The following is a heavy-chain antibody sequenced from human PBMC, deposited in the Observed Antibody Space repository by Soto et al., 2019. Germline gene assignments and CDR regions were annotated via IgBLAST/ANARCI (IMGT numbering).Heavy chain of an antibody. D-gene: IGHD2-15*01. CDR3: AGGGVVAAPPPWFDP. CDR1: GGSFDNYY. J-gene: IGHJ5*02. CDR2: IYHRGIYYTGST. V-gene: IGHV4-59*01. Sequence: PSETLSLTCTVSGGSFDNYYWNWIRQSPGKRLEWIGSIYHRGIYYTGSTNYNPSLKSRVTISVDSSKNQFSLMLRSVTAADTAMYYCAGGGVVAAPPPWFDPWGQGTLVTVSS.